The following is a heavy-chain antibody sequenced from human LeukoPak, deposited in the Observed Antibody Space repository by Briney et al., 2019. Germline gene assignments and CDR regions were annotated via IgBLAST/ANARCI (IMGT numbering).Heavy chain of an antibody. J-gene: IGHJ3*02. D-gene: IGHD6-6*01. CDR3: ARGGGDRYSSSSRAFDI. V-gene: IGHV4-59*11. CDR2: IYYSGST. CDR1: GGSISSHY. Sequence: SETLSLTCTVSGGSISSHYWSWIRQPPGKGLEWIGYIYYSGSTNYNPSLKSRVTISVDTSKNQFSLKLSSVTAADTAVYYCARGGGDRYSSSSRAFDIWGQGTMVTVSS.